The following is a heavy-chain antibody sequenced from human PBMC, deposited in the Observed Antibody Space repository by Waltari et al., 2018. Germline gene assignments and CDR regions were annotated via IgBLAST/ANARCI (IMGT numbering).Heavy chain of an antibody. J-gene: IGHJ3*02. Sequence: QVQLVESGGGVVQPGRSLRLSCAASGFTFSSYGMPWVRQAPGKGLEWVAVISYDGSNKYYADSVKGRFTISRDNSKNTLYLQMNSLRAEDTAVYYCAKDLIRYDSGGAFDIWGQGTMVTVSS. CDR3: AKDLIRYDSGGAFDI. CDR2: ISYDGSNK. D-gene: IGHD3-22*01. CDR1: GFTFSSYG. V-gene: IGHV3-30*18.